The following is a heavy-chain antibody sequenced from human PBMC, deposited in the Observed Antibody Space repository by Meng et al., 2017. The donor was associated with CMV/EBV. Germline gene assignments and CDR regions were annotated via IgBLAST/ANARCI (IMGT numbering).Heavy chain of an antibody. D-gene: IGHD6-13*01. Sequence: KVSCKGSGYSFTSYWVGWLRQMPGKGLEWMGIIYPGDSDTRYSPSFQGQVTISADKSISTAYLQWSSLKASDTAMYYCARPIAAAGNDYYGMDVWGQGTTVTVSS. CDR3: ARPIAAAGNDYYGMDV. J-gene: IGHJ6*02. CDR1: GYSFTSYW. V-gene: IGHV5-51*01. CDR2: IYPGDSDT.